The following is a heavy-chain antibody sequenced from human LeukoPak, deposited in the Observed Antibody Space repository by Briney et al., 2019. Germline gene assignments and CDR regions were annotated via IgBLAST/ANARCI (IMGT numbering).Heavy chain of an antibody. Sequence: PGGSLRLSCAASGFDFSSNWMHWVRHAQGQGLVWVSRIKGVGISTNYADSVKGRFTISRDIAKNTLYLQMNSLRAEDTGVYYCAKDHYWSIDYWGRGTLVTVSS. J-gene: IGHJ4*02. CDR2: IKGVGIST. D-gene: IGHD3-3*01. V-gene: IGHV3-74*01. CDR1: GFDFSSNW. CDR3: AKDHYWSIDY.